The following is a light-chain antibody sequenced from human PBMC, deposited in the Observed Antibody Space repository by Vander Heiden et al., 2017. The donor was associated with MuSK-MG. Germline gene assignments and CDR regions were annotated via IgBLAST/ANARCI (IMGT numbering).Light chain of an antibody. Sequence: ELVMTQSSATLSVSPGERATLSCRASQSVSSNLAWYQQKPGQAPRLLIYGASTRATGIPARFSGSGSGTEFTLTISSLQSEDFAVYYCQQYNNWPPWTFGQGTKVEIK. CDR2: GAS. CDR1: QSVSSN. J-gene: IGKJ1*01. V-gene: IGKV3-15*01. CDR3: QQYNNWPPWT.